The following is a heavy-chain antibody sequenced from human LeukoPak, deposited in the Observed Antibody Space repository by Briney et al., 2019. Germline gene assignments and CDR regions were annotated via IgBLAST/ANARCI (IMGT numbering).Heavy chain of an antibody. Sequence: PGGSLRLSCAASGFIFSSHGMNWVRQAPGKGLEWVSAISGSGGSTYYADSVKGRFTISRDNSKNTLSLQMNSLRAEDTAVYYCVKNVNVFYYYIDVWGKGTTVTISS. J-gene: IGHJ6*03. D-gene: IGHD3-10*02. CDR3: VKNVNVFYYYIDV. CDR1: GFIFSSHG. V-gene: IGHV3-23*01. CDR2: ISGSGGST.